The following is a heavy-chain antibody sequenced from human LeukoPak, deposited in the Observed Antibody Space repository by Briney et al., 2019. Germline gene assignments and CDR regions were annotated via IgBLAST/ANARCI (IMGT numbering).Heavy chain of an antibody. V-gene: IGHV3-30*18. CDR3: AKGWSPMSWGPPFDY. Sequence: GGSLRLSCAASGFTFSSYGMHWVRQAPGMGLEWVAVISYGGSNKYYADSVKGRFTISRDNSKNTLYLQMSSLRAEDTAVYYCAKGWSPMSWGPPFDYWGQGTLVTVSS. CDR2: ISYGGSNK. CDR1: GFTFSSYG. D-gene: IGHD3-16*01. J-gene: IGHJ4*02.